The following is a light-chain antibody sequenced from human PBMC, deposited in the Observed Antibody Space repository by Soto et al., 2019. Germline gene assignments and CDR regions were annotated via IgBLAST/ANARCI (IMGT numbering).Light chain of an antibody. CDR3: QQYNSYWT. Sequence: DIPMTQSPSTLSASVGDRVTITCRASQSISSWLASYQQKPGKAPKLLIYDASSLESGVPSRFSGSGSGTEFTLTISSLQPDDFATYYCQQYNSYWTFGQGTKVEIK. V-gene: IGKV1-5*01. CDR2: DAS. J-gene: IGKJ1*01. CDR1: QSISSW.